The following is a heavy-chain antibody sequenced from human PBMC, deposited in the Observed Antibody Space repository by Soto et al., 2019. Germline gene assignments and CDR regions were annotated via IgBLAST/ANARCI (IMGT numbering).Heavy chain of an antibody. CDR1: GFTVSSNY. D-gene: IGHD3-22*01. Sequence: PGGSLRLSCAASGFTVSSNYMSWVRQAPGKGLEWVSVIYSGGSTYYADSEKGRFTISRDNSKNTLYLQMNSLRAEDTAVYYCVKGEYYYDGSAYYPFDYWGQGRMVTVSS. CDR2: IYSGGST. J-gene: IGHJ4*02. V-gene: IGHV3-66*01. CDR3: VKGEYYYDGSAYYPFDY.